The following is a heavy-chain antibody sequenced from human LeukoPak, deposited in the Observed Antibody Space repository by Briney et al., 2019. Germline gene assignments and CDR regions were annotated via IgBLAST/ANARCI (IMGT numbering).Heavy chain of an antibody. V-gene: IGHV3-30*02. J-gene: IGHJ4*02. D-gene: IGHD6-13*01. Sequence: GGSLRLSCAASGFTFSSYGMHWVRQAPGKGLEWVAVIRFDESHRYYADSVKGRFTISRDNSKNTLFLQMNSLRAEDTALYYCAILDIPTADIDYWGQGSLVTVSS. CDR3: AILDIPTADIDY. CDR2: IRFDESHR. CDR1: GFTFSSYG.